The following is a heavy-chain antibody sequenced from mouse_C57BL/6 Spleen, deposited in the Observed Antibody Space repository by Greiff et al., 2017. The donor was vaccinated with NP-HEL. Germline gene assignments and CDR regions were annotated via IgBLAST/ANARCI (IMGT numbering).Heavy chain of an antibody. Sequence: QVQLKQSGPGLVAPSQSLSITCTVSGFSLTSYGVHWVRQPPGKGLEWLEVIWSDGSTTYNSALKSRLSISQDNSKSQVFLKMNSLQTDDTAMYYCARHEEGNGSSPFAYWGQGTLVTVSA. CDR1: GFSLTSYG. V-gene: IGHV2-6-1*01. J-gene: IGHJ3*01. CDR3: ARHEEGNGSSPFAY. CDR2: IWSDGST. D-gene: IGHD1-1*01.